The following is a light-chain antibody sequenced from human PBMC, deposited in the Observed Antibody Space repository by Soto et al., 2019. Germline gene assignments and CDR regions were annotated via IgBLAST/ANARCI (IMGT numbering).Light chain of an antibody. V-gene: IGKV3-20*01. Sequence: EIVLTQSPRTLSLSPGESATLSCTASQSVRSNSLAWYQQKPGQAPRLLMFGASGRATGTPPRFSGRGSGTDFTLTIMSLEPEDFAVYYCQHYGTSPLTFGGGTKVDI. CDR2: GAS. J-gene: IGKJ4*01. CDR3: QHYGTSPLT. CDR1: QSVRSNS.